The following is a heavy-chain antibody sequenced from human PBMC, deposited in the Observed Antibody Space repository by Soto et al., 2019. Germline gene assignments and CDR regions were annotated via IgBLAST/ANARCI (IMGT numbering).Heavy chain of an antibody. V-gene: IGHV1-69*12. CDR3: ASGIQLWLRRINNGYSG. Sequence: QVQLVQSGAEVKKPESSVKVSCKAPGGTFSTYAISWVRQAPGQGLEWMGGIIPMFGTANYAQRFQDRVTITADESTNIVYMELSILTSENTAVYFCASGIQLWLRRINNGYSGWGQGTLVTVSS. D-gene: IGHD5-18*01. CDR1: GGTFSTYA. CDR2: IIPMFGTA. J-gene: IGHJ4*02.